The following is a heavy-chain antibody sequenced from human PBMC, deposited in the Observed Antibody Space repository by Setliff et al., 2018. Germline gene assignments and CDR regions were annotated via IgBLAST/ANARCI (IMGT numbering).Heavy chain of an antibody. Sequence: ASVKVSCKASGHSLTSNHFHWGRQAPGKGLEWMGTINPNDGYTIYAPAFQGRVAVTTDTSTGTAYMELSGLTSADTAIYYCIVNMVRPVTGLDSWGPGTLVTVSS. CDR2: INPNDGYT. CDR3: IVNMVRPVTGLDS. CDR1: GHSLTSNH. V-gene: IGHV1-46*01. D-gene: IGHD2-15*01. J-gene: IGHJ4*02.